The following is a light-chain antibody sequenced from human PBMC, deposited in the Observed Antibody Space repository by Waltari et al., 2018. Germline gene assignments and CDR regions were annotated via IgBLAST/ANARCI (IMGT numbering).Light chain of an antibody. CDR2: DVS. V-gene: IGLV2-11*01. J-gene: IGLJ2*01. Sequence: QSALTQPRSVSGSPGQSVTISCTGTSSDDGGYKSVSWYQQHPGKAPKLMIYDVSERPSGVPDRFSGSKSGNTASLTSSGLQAEDEADYYCCSHAGSYVIFGGGTKLTVL. CDR3: CSHAGSYVI. CDR1: SSDDGGYKS.